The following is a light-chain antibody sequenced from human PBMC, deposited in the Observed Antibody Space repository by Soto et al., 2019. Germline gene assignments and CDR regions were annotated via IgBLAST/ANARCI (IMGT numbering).Light chain of an antibody. J-gene: IGKJ1*01. CDR3: YYYSSYHRT. Sequence: DIQMTQSPSTLPAAVENRVTITCRASQSVRSWLAWYQQKPEKAPKRLIYHASSSESEVPSRFSGSEYRSAFTLTVSSLRPDDSAPYYCYYYSSYHRTFGKGTTV. CDR2: HAS. CDR1: QSVRSW. V-gene: IGKV1-5*01.